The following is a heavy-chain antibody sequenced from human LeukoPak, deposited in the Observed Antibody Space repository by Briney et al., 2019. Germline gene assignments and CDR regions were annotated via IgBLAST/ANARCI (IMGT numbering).Heavy chain of an antibody. Sequence: GGSLRLSCAASGFTFSDYYMSWIRQAPGKGLEWVSYISSSGSTIYYADSVKGRFTISRDNAKNSLYLQMNSLRAEDTAVYYCAREPRVTTKAFDIWGQGTMVTVSS. CDR3: AREPRVTTKAFDI. CDR1: GFTFSDYY. CDR2: ISSSGSTI. V-gene: IGHV3-11*04. D-gene: IGHD4-17*01. J-gene: IGHJ3*02.